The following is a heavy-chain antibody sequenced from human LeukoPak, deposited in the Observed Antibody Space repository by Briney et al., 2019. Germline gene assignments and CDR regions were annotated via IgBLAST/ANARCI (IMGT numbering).Heavy chain of an antibody. CDR3: ARDRASQYSWFDP. V-gene: IGHV1-2*06. Sequence: GASVKVSXKASGYSFSDYSMHWVRQAPGQGLEWMGRINSNSGGTSYAQNFQGRVTMTRDTSISTAYMEVRSLRSDDTAAYYCARDRASQYSWFDPWGQGTLVTVSS. D-gene: IGHD2/OR15-2a*01. CDR2: INSNSGGT. CDR1: GYSFSDYS. J-gene: IGHJ5*02.